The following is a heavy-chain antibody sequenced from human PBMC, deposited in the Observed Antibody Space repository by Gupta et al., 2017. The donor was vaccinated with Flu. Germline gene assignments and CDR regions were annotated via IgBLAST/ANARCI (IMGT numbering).Heavy chain of an antibody. V-gene: IGHV4-31*03. CDR3: AAHSSGYRFFKY. J-gene: IGHJ4*02. D-gene: IGHD3-22*01. CDR1: GASTSSGGFY. CDR2: IYYRGST. Sequence: QVQLQESGPGLPKSSQTLSLTCTVSGASTSSGGFYWSWIRQSPGKGLEWIGHIYYRGSTHYNPSLRSRIGISIDTSKNQFSLQLSSVTAADTAVYYCAAHSSGYRFFKYWGQGTLVPVSS.